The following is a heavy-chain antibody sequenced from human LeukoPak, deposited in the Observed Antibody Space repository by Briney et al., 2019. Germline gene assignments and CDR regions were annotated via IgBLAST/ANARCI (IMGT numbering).Heavy chain of an antibody. CDR3: ARDFDYGDYIDF. Sequence: GGSLRLSCAASGFTFSTYTFNWVRQAPGKGLEWLSYISSGGITIFYADSVKGRFTISRDNAKSSLYLHMNSLKAEDTAVYYCARDFDYGDYIDFWGQGTLVTVSS. CDR1: GFTFSTYT. CDR2: ISSGGITI. D-gene: IGHD4-17*01. J-gene: IGHJ4*02. V-gene: IGHV3-48*04.